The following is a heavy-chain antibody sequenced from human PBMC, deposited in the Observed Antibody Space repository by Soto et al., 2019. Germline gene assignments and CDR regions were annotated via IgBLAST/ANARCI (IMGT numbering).Heavy chain of an antibody. D-gene: IGHD6-13*01. J-gene: IGHJ6*03. V-gene: IGHV4-59*08. CDR2: IYYSGRT. CDR1: GGSISSYY. CDR3: ARHVWESSSWAHYYYMDV. Sequence: QVQLQESGPGLVKPSETLSLTCTVSGGSISSYYWSWIRQPPGKGLEWIGYIYYSGRTNYSPSLESRATISVDTSKKQFSLRLSSVTAADTAVYYCARHVWESSSWAHYYYMDVWGKGTTVTVSS.